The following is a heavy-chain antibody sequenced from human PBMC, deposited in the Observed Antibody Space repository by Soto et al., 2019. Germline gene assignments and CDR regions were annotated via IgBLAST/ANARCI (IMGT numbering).Heavy chain of an antibody. V-gene: IGHV3-23*01. CDR1: GFTFSSYA. J-gene: IGHJ4*02. CDR2: ISGSGGST. Sequence: GGSLRLSCAASGFTFSSYAMSWVRQAPGKGLEWVSAISGSGGSTYYADSVKGRFTISRDNSKNTLYLQMNSLRAEDTAVYYCATLYCSGGSCYSSAMVPVDYCGQGTLVTVSS. CDR3: ATLYCSGGSCYSSAMVPVDY. D-gene: IGHD2-15*01.